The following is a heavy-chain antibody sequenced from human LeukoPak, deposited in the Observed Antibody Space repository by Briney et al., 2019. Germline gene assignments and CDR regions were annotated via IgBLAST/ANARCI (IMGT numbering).Heavy chain of an antibody. J-gene: IGHJ4*02. CDR2: INPNTGGT. D-gene: IGHD1-26*01. CDR1: GYLLSELS. Sequence: ASVKVSCKVSGYLLSELSMHWVRQAPGHGLEWMGWINPNTGGTTYGQKFQGRVTMTRDTSISTVNMELSRLRSHDTAVYYCSRSSQISGSYFTDYWGQGTLVTVSS. V-gene: IGHV1-2*02. CDR3: SRSSQISGSYFTDY.